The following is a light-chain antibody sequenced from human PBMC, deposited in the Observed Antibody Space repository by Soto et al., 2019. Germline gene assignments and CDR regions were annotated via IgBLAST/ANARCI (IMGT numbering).Light chain of an antibody. Sequence: QSVLTQPASVSGSPGQSITISCTGTSSDVESYNLVSWYQQHPGKAPKLMIFGDTQRPSGVSNRFSGSRSGNTASLTISGRQAEDEADYYCSLYAGSTELFGGGTKLTV. CDR2: GDT. CDR1: SSDVESYNL. CDR3: SLYAGSTEL. J-gene: IGLJ3*02. V-gene: IGLV2-23*01.